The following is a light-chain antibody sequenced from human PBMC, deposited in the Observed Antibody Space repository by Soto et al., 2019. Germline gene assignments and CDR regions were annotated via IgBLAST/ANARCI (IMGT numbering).Light chain of an antibody. CDR1: QSVGRNY. V-gene: IGKV3-20*01. CDR2: DAS. CDR3: QQFATSPLT. Sequence: EIVLTQSPDTLSLSPGEGATLSCRASQSVGRNYLGWYQQKPGQAPRLLIYDASTRATGIPDRFIGSGSGTDFTLTINRLEPEDFVVYYCQQFATSPLTFGGGTKVEIK. J-gene: IGKJ4*01.